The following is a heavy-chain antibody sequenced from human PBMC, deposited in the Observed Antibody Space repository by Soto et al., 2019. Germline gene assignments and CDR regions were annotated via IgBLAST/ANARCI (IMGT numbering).Heavy chain of an antibody. J-gene: IGHJ4*02. Sequence: QVRLRESGPGLVEPSTTLSLTCTVGGGAISAGNWWSWLRQSPGKGLQWIGEIFHSGRSNYNPSLKSRVTLSVDTSQNQFSLTLHSVTVADTAVYYCATDLLITPRWGQGTLVSVSS. CDR2: IFHSGRS. CDR1: GGAISAGNW. CDR3: ATDLLITPR. D-gene: IGHD2-21*01. V-gene: IGHV4-4*02.